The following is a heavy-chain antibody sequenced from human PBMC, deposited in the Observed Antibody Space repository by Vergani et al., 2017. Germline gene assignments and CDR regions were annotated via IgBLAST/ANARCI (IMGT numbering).Heavy chain of an antibody. D-gene: IGHD7-27*01. J-gene: IGHJ5*02. CDR1: GFTFSSYW. V-gene: IGHV3-74*01. CDR3: ARVRKLGNWFDP. CDR2: INSEGSST. Sequence: EVQLVESGGGLVQPGGSLRLSCAASGFTFSSYWMHWVRQAPGKGLVWVSRINSEGSSTSYADSVKGRFTISRDNAKNTLYLQMNRRRADDTAVYYCARVRKLGNWFDPWGQGTLVTVSS.